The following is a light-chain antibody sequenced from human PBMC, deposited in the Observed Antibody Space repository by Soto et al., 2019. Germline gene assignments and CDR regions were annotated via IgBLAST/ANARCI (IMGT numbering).Light chain of an antibody. Sequence: DIQMTQSPSSLSASVVDRVTITCRASQSISSYLNWYQQKPGKAPKLLIYDASNLETGVPSRFSGSASGTDFTLTITNLQPEDFATYYCQHSYVTPWTFGQGTKVDIK. V-gene: IGKV1-39*01. CDR3: QHSYVTPWT. CDR1: QSISSY. J-gene: IGKJ1*01. CDR2: DAS.